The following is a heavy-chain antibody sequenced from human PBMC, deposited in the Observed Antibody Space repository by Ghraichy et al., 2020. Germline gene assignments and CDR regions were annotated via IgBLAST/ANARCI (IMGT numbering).Heavy chain of an antibody. Sequence: GESLNISCAASGFTFSDYYMSWIRQAPGKGLEWVSYISSSGSTIYYADSVKGRFTISRDNAKNSLYLQMNSLRAEDTAVYYCASCFGTVTELDYWGQGTLVTVSS. CDR1: GFTFSDYY. J-gene: IGHJ4*02. V-gene: IGHV3-11*01. D-gene: IGHD4-11*01. CDR2: ISSSGSTI. CDR3: ASCFGTVTELDY.